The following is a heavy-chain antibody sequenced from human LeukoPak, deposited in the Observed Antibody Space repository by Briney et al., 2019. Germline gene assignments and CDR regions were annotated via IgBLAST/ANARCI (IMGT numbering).Heavy chain of an antibody. V-gene: IGHV3-7*01. CDR2: IKQDGSEK. J-gene: IGHJ4*02. CDR1: GFTFSSYW. Sequence: PGGSLRLSCAASGFTFSSYWMSWVRQAPGKGLEWVANIKQDGSEKYYVDSVKGRFTISRDNAKNSLYLQMNSLRAEDTAVYYCAREPFPERYDSSGYHDYWGQGTLVTVSS. D-gene: IGHD3-22*01. CDR3: AREPFPERYDSSGYHDY.